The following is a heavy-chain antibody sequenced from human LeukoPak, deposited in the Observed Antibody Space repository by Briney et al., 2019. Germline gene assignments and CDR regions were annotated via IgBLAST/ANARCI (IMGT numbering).Heavy chain of an antibody. J-gene: IGHJ4*02. Sequence: SVKVSCKASGGTFSSYAISWVRPAPGQGLEWMGRIIPILGIANYAQKFQGRVTITADKSTSTAYMELSSLRSEDTAVYYCARDPASTRGYSYSWGQGTLVTVSS. D-gene: IGHD5-18*01. CDR2: IIPILGIA. V-gene: IGHV1-69*04. CDR3: ARDPASTRGYSYS. CDR1: GGTFSSYA.